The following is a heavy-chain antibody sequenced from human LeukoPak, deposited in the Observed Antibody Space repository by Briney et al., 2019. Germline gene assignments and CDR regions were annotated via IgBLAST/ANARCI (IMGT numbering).Heavy chain of an antibody. V-gene: IGHV4-59*01. D-gene: IGHD1-26*01. CDR1: GGSITNYY. Sequence: SETLSLTCTVSGGSITNYYWSWIRQPPGKGPEWIGYMYSSGSTNYNPSLKSRVTISVDTSKNQFSLRLSSVTAADTAVYYCARDGPTGPWGQGTLVTVSS. CDR2: MYSSGST. CDR3: ARDGPTGP. J-gene: IGHJ4*02.